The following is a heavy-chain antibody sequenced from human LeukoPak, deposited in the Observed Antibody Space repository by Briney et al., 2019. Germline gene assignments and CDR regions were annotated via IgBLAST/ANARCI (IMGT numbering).Heavy chain of an antibody. D-gene: IGHD2/OR15-2a*01. J-gene: IGHJ6*03. CDR1: GFTFSSYG. CDR3: ARDGQTLHLPPYYYYYYMDV. Sequence: PGGSLRLSCAASGFTFSSYGMHWVRQSPGKGLEWVACIRYDGSNKKYADSVKGRFTISRDNSKNTLYLQMNSLRAEDTAVYYCARDGQTLHLPPYYYYYYMDVWGNGTTVTISS. V-gene: IGHV3-30*02. CDR2: IRYDGSNK.